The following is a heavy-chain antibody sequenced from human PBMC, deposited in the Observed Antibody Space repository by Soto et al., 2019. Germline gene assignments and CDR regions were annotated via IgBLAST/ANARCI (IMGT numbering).Heavy chain of an antibody. D-gene: IGHD4-17*01. V-gene: IGHV1-18*01. Sequence: ASVKVSCKASGYTFTSYGISWVRQAPGQGLEWMGWISAYNGNTNYAQKLQGRVTMTTDTSTSTAYMELRSLRSDDTAVYYCARVSSPRDYIVLFCNLFDLCGQGTLVTVSA. CDR1: GYTFTSYG. J-gene: IGHJ5*02. CDR2: ISAYNGNT. CDR3: ARVSSPRDYIVLFCNLFDL.